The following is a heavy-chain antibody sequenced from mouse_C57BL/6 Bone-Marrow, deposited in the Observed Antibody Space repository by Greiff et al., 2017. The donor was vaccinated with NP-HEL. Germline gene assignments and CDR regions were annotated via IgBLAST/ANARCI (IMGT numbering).Heavy chain of an antibody. J-gene: IGHJ3*01. D-gene: IGHD2-4*01. Sequence: VQLQQSGAELARPGASVKLSCKASGYTFTSYGISWVKQRTGQGLEWIGEIYPRSGNTYYNEKFKGKATLTADKSSSTADMELRSLTSEDSAVYSCARDYDYAWFAYCGQGTLVTVSA. CDR3: ARDYDYAWFAY. CDR2: IYPRSGNT. V-gene: IGHV1-81*01. CDR1: GYTFTSYG.